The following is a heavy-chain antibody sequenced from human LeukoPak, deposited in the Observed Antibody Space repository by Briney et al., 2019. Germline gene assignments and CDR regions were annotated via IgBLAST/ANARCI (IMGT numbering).Heavy chain of an antibody. J-gene: IGHJ3*02. V-gene: IGHV3-33*01. Sequence: PGRSLRLSCAASGFTFSSHGMHWVRQAPGKGLEWVAVIWYDGSNKYYADSVKGRFTISRNNSKNTLYLQMNSLRAEDTAVYHCARSDIVATIDAFDIWGQGTMVTVSS. CDR3: ARSDIVATIDAFDI. D-gene: IGHD5-12*01. CDR2: IWYDGSNK. CDR1: GFTFSSHG.